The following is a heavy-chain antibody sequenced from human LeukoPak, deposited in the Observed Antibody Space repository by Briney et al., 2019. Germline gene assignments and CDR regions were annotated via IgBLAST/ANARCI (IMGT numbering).Heavy chain of an antibody. D-gene: IGHD4-17*01. CDR3: ARGDYGDYIGGRTFDI. CDR2: IYHSGST. J-gene: IGHJ3*02. CDR1: GGSISSGGYS. Sequence: SETLSLTCAVSGGSISSGGYSWSWIRQPPGKGLEWIGYIYHSGSTYYNPSLKSRVTISVDRSKNQFSLKLSSVTAADTAVYYCARGDYGDYIGGRTFDIWGQGTMVTVSS. V-gene: IGHV4-30-2*01.